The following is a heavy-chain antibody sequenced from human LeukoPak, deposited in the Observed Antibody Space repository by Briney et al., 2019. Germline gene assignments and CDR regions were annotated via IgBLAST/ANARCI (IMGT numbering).Heavy chain of an antibody. Sequence: GGSLRLSCAASGFTFSSYGMHWVRQAPGKGLEWVGVIWYDGSNKYYADSVKGRFTISRDNSKNTLYLQMNSLRAEDTAVYYCAKDKYYYGSGTYYPDLTFDYWGQGTLVTVSS. CDR2: IWYDGSNK. V-gene: IGHV3-33*06. J-gene: IGHJ4*02. CDR3: AKDKYYYGSGTYYPDLTFDY. CDR1: GFTFSSYG. D-gene: IGHD3-10*01.